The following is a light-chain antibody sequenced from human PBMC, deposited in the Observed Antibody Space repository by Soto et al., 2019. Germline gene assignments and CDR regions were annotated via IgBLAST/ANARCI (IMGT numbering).Light chain of an antibody. CDR3: QQYNNWPPWT. J-gene: IGKJ1*01. V-gene: IGKV3-15*01. CDR2: GAS. Sequence: IVMTQSPTTLSVSPGERATLSCRASQSVSSNLAWYQHKPGQAPRLLIYGASARATGIPARFSGSGSETEFTLTIRSLQSEDFAVYYCQQYNNWPPWTFGQGTKVEIK. CDR1: QSVSSN.